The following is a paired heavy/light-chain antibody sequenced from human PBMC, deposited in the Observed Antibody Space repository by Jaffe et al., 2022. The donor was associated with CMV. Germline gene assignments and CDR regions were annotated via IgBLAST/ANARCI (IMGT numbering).Heavy chain of an antibody. D-gene: IGHD2-15*01. CDR1: GFTFSDYY. Sequence: QVQLVESGGGLVKPGGSLRLSCAASGFTFSDYYMSWIRQAPGKGLEWVSYISSSGSTIYYADSVKGRFTISRDNAKNSLYLQMNSLRAEDTAVYYCARDKLVAATRYGMDVWGQGTTVTVSS. J-gene: IGHJ6*02. CDR2: ISSSGSTI. V-gene: IGHV3-11*01. CDR3: ARDKLVAATRYGMDV.
Light chain of an antibody. V-gene: IGKV1-5*03. CDR3: QQYNSPPLT. CDR2: KAS. J-gene: IGKJ4*01. Sequence: DIQMTQSPSTLSASVGDRVTITCRASQSISSWLAWYQQKPGKAPKLLIYKASSLESGVPSRFSGSGSGTEFTLTISSLQPDDFATYYCQQYNSPPLTFGGGTKVEIK. CDR1: QSISSW.